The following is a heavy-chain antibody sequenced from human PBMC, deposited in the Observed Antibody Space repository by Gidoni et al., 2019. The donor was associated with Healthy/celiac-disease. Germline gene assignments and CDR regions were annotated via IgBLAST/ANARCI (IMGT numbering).Heavy chain of an antibody. V-gene: IGHV3-23*01. Sequence: EVQLLESGGGLVQPWGSLRLSCAASGFTFSSYAMSWVRQAPGKGLEWVSAISGSGGSTYYADSVKGRFTISRDNSKNTLYLQMNSLRAEDTAVYYCAKGHIVATITRYYGMDVWGQGTTVTVSS. J-gene: IGHJ6*02. CDR3: AKGHIVATITRYYGMDV. CDR1: GFTFSSYA. D-gene: IGHD5-12*01. CDR2: ISGSGGST.